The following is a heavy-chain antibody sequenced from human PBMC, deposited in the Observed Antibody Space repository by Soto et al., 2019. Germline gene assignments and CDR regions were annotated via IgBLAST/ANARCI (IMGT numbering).Heavy chain of an antibody. D-gene: IGHD1-20*01. CDR1: GGSISSYY. Sequence: SETLYLTCTVSGGSISSYYWSWIRQPPGKGLEWIGYIYYSGSTNYSPALKSRVTISVDQSKNQCSLKLSCVTAADTAVYYCARLKGPGIRYYYYYYYMDVWGKGTTVTVSS. J-gene: IGHJ6*03. CDR2: IYYSGST. CDR3: ARLKGPGIRYYYYYYYMDV. V-gene: IGHV4-59*01.